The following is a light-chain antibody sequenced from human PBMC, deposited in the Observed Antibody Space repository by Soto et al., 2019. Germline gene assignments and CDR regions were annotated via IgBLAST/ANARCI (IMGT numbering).Light chain of an antibody. CDR3: QKYNTYSRT. V-gene: IGKV1-5*03. J-gene: IGKJ1*01. CDR2: KAS. CDR1: QGISSW. Sequence: DIPMTQSPSSLSASVGDRVPITCRGSQGISSWLAWYQQKPGKAPRLLIYKASSLASGVPSRFSGSGSGTELNLTISRLQPDDFATYYCQKYNTYSRTCGQGTKVDIK.